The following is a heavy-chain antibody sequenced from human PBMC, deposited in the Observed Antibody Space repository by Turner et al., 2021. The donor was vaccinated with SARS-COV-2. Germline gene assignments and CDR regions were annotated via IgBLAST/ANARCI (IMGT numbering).Heavy chain of an antibody. J-gene: IGHJ6*02. CDR1: GYTLTELS. V-gene: IGHV1-24*01. Sequence: QVQTVQSGAEAKTPGASLKVSCKVSGYTLTELSMPPVRQAPGKGLEWMGGVDLEDGETSDAQKFQGRVTMTEDTSTDTAYMELSSLRSVDTAVDYCAKGVAVVGTPSGYSYYYGMDDWGQGTTVTVSS. CDR3: AKGVAVVGTPSGYSYYYGMDD. D-gene: IGHD6-19*01. CDR2: VDLEDGET.